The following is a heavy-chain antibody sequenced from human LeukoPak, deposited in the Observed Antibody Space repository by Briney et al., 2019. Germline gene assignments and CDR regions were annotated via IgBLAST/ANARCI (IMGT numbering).Heavy chain of an antibody. CDR2: ISYDGSSK. CDR1: GFTFSSST. CDR3: ARGVARSANSSVDC. V-gene: IGHV3-30-3*01. D-gene: IGHD6-6*01. Sequence: GTSLRLSCAASGFTFSSSTLHWVRQAPGQGLEWVSVISYDGSSKFYADSVKDRFTISRDNSQNTLYLQMNSLRVEDTALYYCARGVARSANSSVDCWGQGTLVIVSS. J-gene: IGHJ4*02.